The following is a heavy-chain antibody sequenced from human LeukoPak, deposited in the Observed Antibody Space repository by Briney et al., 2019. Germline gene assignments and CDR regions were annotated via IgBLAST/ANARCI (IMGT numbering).Heavy chain of an antibody. CDR3: ARAKRVGATSALFLFDY. CDR1: GGSFSGYY. CDR2: INHSGST. Sequence: PSETLSLTCAVYGGSFSGYYWSWIRQPPGKGLEWIGEINHSGSTNYNPSLKSRVTISVDTSKNQFSLKLSSVTAADTAVYYCARAKRVGATSALFLFDYWGQGTLVTVSS. J-gene: IGHJ4*02. V-gene: IGHV4-34*01. D-gene: IGHD1-26*01.